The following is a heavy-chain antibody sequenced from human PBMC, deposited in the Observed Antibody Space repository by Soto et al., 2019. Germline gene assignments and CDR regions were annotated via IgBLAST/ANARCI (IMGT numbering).Heavy chain of an antibody. CDR2: IYWDDDK. D-gene: IGHD2-21*01. Sequence: SGPTLVNPTQTLTLTCTFSGFSLSTSGVGVGWIRQPPGKALEWLALIYWDDDKRYSPSLKSRLTITKDTSKNQVVLTMTNMDPVDTATYYCAHVLCGGDCWNYWYFDLWGRGTLVTVSS. J-gene: IGHJ2*01. CDR3: AHVLCGGDCWNYWYFDL. CDR1: GFSLSTSGVG. V-gene: IGHV2-5*02.